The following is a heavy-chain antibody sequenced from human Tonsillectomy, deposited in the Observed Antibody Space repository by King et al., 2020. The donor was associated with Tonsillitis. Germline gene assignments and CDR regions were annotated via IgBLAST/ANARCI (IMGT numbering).Heavy chain of an antibody. CDR1: GFTFSSYG. J-gene: IGHJ4*02. V-gene: IGHV3-33*08. Sequence: VQLVESGGGLVQPGGSLRLSCAASGFTFSSYGMHWVRQAPGKGLEWVALIWYSGSNKYYADSVKGRFTISRDNSKNTLYLQMNSLRAEDTAVYYCARDYRGGSYLGDYWGQGTLVTVSS. CDR2: IWYSGSNK. CDR3: ARDYRGGSYLGDY. D-gene: IGHD1-26*01.